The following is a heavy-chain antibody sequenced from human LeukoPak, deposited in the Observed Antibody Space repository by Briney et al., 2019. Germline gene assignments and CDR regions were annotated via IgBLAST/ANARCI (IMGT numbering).Heavy chain of an antibody. CDR2: ISYDGSNK. J-gene: IGHJ4*02. CDR3: ARDLNYGGKVLRSLTDY. D-gene: IGHD4-23*01. V-gene: IGHV3-30*01. CDR1: GFTFSSYA. Sequence: GGSLRLSCAASGFTFSSYAMHWVRQAPGKGLEWVALISYDGSNKYSADSVKGRFTISRDNSKNTLYLQMNSLRAEDTAAYYCARDLNYGGKVLRSLTDYWGQGTLVTVSS.